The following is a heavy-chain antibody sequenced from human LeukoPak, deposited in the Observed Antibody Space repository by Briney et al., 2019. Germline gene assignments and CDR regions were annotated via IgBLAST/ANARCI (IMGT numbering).Heavy chain of an antibody. CDR2: IYHSGST. J-gene: IGHJ5*02. Sequence: SETLSLTCAVSGYPISSGYYWGWNRQPPGKGLEWIGSIYHSGSTYYNPSLKSRVTISVETSKNQFSLKLSSVTAADTAVYYCARGRSSPPFNWFDPWGQGTLVTVSS. D-gene: IGHD6-6*01. CDR3: ARGRSSPPFNWFDP. CDR1: GYPISSGYY. V-gene: IGHV4-38-2*01.